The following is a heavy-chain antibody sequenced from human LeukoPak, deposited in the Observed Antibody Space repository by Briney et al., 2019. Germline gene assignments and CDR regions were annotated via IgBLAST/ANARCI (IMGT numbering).Heavy chain of an antibody. CDR1: GFTFSSYE. D-gene: IGHD6-13*01. V-gene: IGHV3-48*03. CDR3: ARFIAAGAFDY. CDR2: ISSSGSTI. Sequence: GGSLRLSCAASGFTFSSYEMNWVRQAPGKGLEWVSYISSSGSTIYYADSVKGRFTISRDNAKNSLYLQMNSLRAEDTAVYYCARFIAAGAFDYCGQGTLVTVSS. J-gene: IGHJ4*02.